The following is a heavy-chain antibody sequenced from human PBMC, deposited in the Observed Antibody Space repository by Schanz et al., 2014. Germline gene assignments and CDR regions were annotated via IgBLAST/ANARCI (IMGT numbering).Heavy chain of an antibody. CDR2: ISAYNGNT. CDR3: ARDNLVSSSWYNYYGMDV. J-gene: IGHJ6*02. Sequence: QVLLVQSGAEVKKPGASVKVSCKASGYRFIGYYVHWVRQAPGQGLEWMGWISAYNGNTNYAQKLQGRVTMTTDTSTSTAYMELRSLRSDDTAVYYCARDNLVSSSWYNYYGMDVWGQGTTVTVSS. CDR1: GYRFIGYY. D-gene: IGHD6-13*01. V-gene: IGHV1-18*04.